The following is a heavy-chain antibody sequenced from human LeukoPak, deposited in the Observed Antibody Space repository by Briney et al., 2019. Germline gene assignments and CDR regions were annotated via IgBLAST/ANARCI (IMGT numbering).Heavy chain of an antibody. D-gene: IGHD6-13*01. CDR1: GFTVSSNY. V-gene: IGHV3-66*01. J-gene: IGHJ4*02. Sequence: GGSLRLSCAASGFTVSSNYMSWVRQAPGKGLEWVSVIYSGGSTYYADSVKGRFTISRDNAKNSLYLQMNSLRAEDTADYYCLGSNIAAVWGQGTLVTVSS. CDR2: IYSGGST. CDR3: LGSNIAAV.